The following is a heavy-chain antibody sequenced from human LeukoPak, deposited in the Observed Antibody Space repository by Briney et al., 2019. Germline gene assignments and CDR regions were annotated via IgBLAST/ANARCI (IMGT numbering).Heavy chain of an antibody. CDR3: ARGGKRAVAGTRSPQYFQH. J-gene: IGHJ1*01. CDR1: GFTFSSYG. V-gene: IGHV3-30*02. CDR2: IQYDGSNK. D-gene: IGHD6-19*01. Sequence: GGSLRLSCAASGFTFSSYGMHWVRQAPGKGLEWVAFIQYDGSNKYYADSVKGRFTISRDNSKNTLYLQMNSLRAEDTAVYYCARGGKRAVAGTRSPQYFQHWGQGTLVTVSS.